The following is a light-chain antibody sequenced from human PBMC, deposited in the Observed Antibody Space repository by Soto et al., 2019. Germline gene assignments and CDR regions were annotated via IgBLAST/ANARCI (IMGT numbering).Light chain of an antibody. V-gene: IGLV1-40*01. CDR2: GNS. CDR3: QSYDSSLSGSNV. J-gene: IGLJ1*01. CDR1: SSNIGAGYD. Sequence: QSVLTQPPSVYGAPGQRVTISCTGSSSNIGAGYDVHWYQQLPGTAPKLLIYGNSNRPSGVPDRFSGSKSGTSASLAITGLQAEDEADYYCQSYDSSLSGSNVFGTGTKVTVL.